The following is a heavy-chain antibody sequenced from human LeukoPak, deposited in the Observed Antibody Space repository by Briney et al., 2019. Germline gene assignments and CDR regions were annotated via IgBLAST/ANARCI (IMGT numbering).Heavy chain of an antibody. J-gene: IGHJ4*02. CDR1: GGSISSDY. D-gene: IGHD6-19*01. CDR3: ARGSGWYFY. CDR2: IYCSGST. V-gene: IGHV4-59*01. Sequence: SETLSLTCTVAGGSISSDYWSWFGQPPGKELEGIGYIYCSGSTNYNPSLKSRVTISVDTSKNQFSLKLSSVTAADTAVYFCARGSGWYFYWGQGTLVTVSS.